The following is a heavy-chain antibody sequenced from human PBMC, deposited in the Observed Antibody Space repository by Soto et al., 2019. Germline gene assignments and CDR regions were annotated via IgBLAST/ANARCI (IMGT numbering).Heavy chain of an antibody. CDR2: INPNRGGT. Sequence: QVQLVQSGAEVKKPGASVKVSCKASGYTFTGYYMHWVRQAPGQGLEWRGWINPNRGGTNYAQKFQGWVTMTRDTSISTAYMELSRLRSDDTAVYYGAREGSEYGDGVCFDYWGQGTLVTVSS. CDR1: GYTFTGYY. D-gene: IGHD4-17*01. CDR3: AREGSEYGDGVCFDY. J-gene: IGHJ4*02. V-gene: IGHV1-2*04.